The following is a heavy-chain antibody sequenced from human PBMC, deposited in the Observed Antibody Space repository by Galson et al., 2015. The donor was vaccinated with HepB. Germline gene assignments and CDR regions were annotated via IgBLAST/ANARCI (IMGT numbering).Heavy chain of an antibody. D-gene: IGHD6-25*01. CDR1: GFTFSGYW. CDR2: ISNDGDNT. CDR3: AEDAQRRFDY. J-gene: IGHJ4*02. V-gene: IGHV3-74*01. Sequence: SLRLSCATSGFTFSGYWMHWVRQVPGKGLVWISRISNDGDNTAYADSVKGRFTISRDNAENTLYLQMNSLRAEDTAVYYCAEDAQRRFDYWGQGTLVTVSS.